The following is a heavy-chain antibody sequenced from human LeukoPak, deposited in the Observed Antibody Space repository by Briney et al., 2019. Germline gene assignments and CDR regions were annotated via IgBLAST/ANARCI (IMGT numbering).Heavy chain of an antibody. CDR3: ARGVPYDYVWGSYWYY. Sequence: ASVKVSCKASGYTFTGYYMHWVRQAPGQGLEWMGWINPNSGGTNYAQKFQGRVTMTRDTSISTAYMELSRLRPDDTAVYYCARGVPYDYVWGSYWYYWGQGTLVTVSS. V-gene: IGHV1-2*02. CDR2: INPNSGGT. CDR1: GYTFTGYY. D-gene: IGHD3-16*01. J-gene: IGHJ4*02.